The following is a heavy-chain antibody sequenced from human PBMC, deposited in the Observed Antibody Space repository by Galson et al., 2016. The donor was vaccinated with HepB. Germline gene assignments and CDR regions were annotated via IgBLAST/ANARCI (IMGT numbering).Heavy chain of an antibody. CDR1: GDSVSSGKYY. CDR2: ISYSGNT. CDR3: ARSSGNIEYHRIV. V-gene: IGHV4-61*01. D-gene: IGHD2/OR15-2a*01. J-gene: IGHJ4*02. Sequence: SETLSLTCTVSGDSVSSGKYYWSWIRQPPGKGLEWIAYISYSGNTNSNPSLKSRVALSIDRSKSQFSLKLSSVTAADTALYYCARSSGNIEYHRIVWGQGTLVTVSS.